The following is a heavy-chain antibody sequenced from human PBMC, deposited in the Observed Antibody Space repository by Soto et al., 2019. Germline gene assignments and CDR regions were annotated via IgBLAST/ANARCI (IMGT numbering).Heavy chain of an antibody. CDR2: IIPILGIA. V-gene: IGHV1-69*08. D-gene: IGHD4-17*01. CDR1: GGTFSSYT. Sequence: QVQLVQSGAEVKKPGSSVKVSCKASGGTFSSYTISWVRQAPGQGLEWMGRIIPILGIANYAQKFQGRVTITADQATSTAYMELSSLRSEDTAVYYCARDRGYGDSADWFDPWGQGTLVTVSS. CDR3: ARDRGYGDSADWFDP. J-gene: IGHJ5*02.